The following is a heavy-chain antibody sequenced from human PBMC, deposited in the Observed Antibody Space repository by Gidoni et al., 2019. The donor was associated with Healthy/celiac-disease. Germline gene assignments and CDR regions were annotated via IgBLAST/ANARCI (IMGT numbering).Heavy chain of an antibody. D-gene: IGHD2-15*01. CDR2: IIPIFGTA. CDR1: TFSSYA. V-gene: IGHV1-69*01. J-gene: IGHJ5*02. CDR3: ARADFGYCSGGSCQNWFDP. Sequence: TFSSYAISWVRQAPGQGLEWMGGIIPIFGTANYAQKFQGRVTITADESTSTAYMELSSLRSEDTAVYYCARADFGYCSGGSCQNWFDPWGQGTLVTVSS.